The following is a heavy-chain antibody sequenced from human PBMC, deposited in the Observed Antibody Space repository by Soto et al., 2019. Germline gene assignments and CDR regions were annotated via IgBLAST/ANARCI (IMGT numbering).Heavy chain of an antibody. J-gene: IGHJ4*02. V-gene: IGHV3-30*18. CDR3: AKGPMYTNSWYGGDH. CDR2: ISYDENKK. CDR1: GFTFSYYG. Sequence: PGGSLRLSCAASGFTFSYYGMHWVRQAPGKGLEWVALISYDENKKYYADSVKGRFTISRDNSKNTVYLQMDNLRVEDTAFYYCAKGPMYTNSWYGGDHWGQGTLVTVSS. D-gene: IGHD6-13*01.